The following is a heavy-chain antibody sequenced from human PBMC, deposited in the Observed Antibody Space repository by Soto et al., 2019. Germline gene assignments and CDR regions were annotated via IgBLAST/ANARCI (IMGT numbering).Heavy chain of an antibody. Sequence: ASVKVSCKASGGTFSSYAISWVRQAPGQGLEWMGGIIPIFGTANYAQKFQGRVTITADESTGTAYVELSSLRSEDTAVYYCARDYLDIAARPGYLGYWGQGTLVTVSS. CDR3: ARDYLDIAARPGYLGY. J-gene: IGHJ4*02. D-gene: IGHD6-6*01. CDR2: IIPIFGTA. CDR1: GGTFSSYA. V-gene: IGHV1-69*13.